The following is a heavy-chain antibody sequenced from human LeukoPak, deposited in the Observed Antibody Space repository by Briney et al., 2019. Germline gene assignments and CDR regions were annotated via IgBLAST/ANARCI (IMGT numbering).Heavy chain of an antibody. CDR3: ARVDTAMVQGFDY. V-gene: IGHV4-59*01. J-gene: IGHJ4*02. Sequence: SETLSLTCTVSGGSISSYYWSWIRQPPGKGLEWIGYIYYSGSTNYNPSLKSRVTISVDTSKNQFSLKLSSVTAADTAVYYCARVDTAMVQGFDYWGQGTLVTVSS. CDR2: IYYSGST. CDR1: GGSISSYY. D-gene: IGHD5-18*01.